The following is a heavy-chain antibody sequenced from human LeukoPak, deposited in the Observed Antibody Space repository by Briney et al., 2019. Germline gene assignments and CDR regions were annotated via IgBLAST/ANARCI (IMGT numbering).Heavy chain of an antibody. D-gene: IGHD1-26*01. CDR2: LSSGDNT. Sequence: GGSLRLSCAASGFTVSSNYMNWVRQAPGRGLEWVSALSSGDNTHYADSVNGRFTISRDNSKNTLYLQMNSLRAEDTAVYYCAKDHLSIVGATTVYYYYYMDVWGKGTTVTVSS. CDR3: AKDHLSIVGATTVYYYYYMDV. J-gene: IGHJ6*03. CDR1: GFTVSSNY. V-gene: IGHV3-53*05.